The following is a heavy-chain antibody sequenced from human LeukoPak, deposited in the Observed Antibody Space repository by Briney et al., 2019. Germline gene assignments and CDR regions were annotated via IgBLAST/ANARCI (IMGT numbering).Heavy chain of an antibody. Sequence: PSETLSLTCTVFGGSISSGDYYWSWIRQPPGKGLEWIGYIYYSGYTYYNPSLKSRVTISVDTSKNQFSMELSSVTAADTAVYYCARGADIVTGYYLDYWGQGTLVTVSS. CDR1: GGSISSGDYY. V-gene: IGHV4-30-4*01. CDR2: IYYSGYT. J-gene: IGHJ4*02. CDR3: ARGADIVTGYYLDY. D-gene: IGHD3-9*01.